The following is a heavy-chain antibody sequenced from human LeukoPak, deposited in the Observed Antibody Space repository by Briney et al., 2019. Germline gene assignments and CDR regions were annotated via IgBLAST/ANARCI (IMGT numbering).Heavy chain of an antibody. Sequence: GGSLRLSCAASGFTPSGYAMHCVCQGPGKGLWRVAVISYEGSNKYYADSVKGRFTIPRDNSKNTWYLQMNSWRAKATAVNNGDFLEMATIEGRGQETLVTVSS. CDR2: ISYEGSNK. CDR3: DFLEMATIEG. J-gene: IGHJ4*02. CDR1: GFTPSGYA. D-gene: IGHD5-24*01. V-gene: IGHV3-30*04.